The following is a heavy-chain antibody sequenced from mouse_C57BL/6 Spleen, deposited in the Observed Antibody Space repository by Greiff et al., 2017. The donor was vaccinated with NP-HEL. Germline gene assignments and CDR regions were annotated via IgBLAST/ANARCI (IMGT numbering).Heavy chain of an antibody. J-gene: IGHJ1*03. V-gene: IGHV1-69*01. CDR3: ARRNGYYGTRGYFDV. CDR1: GYTFTSYW. D-gene: IGHD1-1*01. CDR2: IDPSDSYT. Sequence: QVQLQQPGAELVMPGASVKLSCKASGYTFTSYWMHWVKQRPGQGLEWIGEIDPSDSYTNYNQKFKGKSTLTVDKSSSTAYMQLSSLTSEDSAVYYCARRNGYYGTRGYFDVWGTGTTVTVSS.